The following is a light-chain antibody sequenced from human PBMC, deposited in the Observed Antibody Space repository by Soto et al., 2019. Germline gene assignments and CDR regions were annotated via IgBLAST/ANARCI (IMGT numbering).Light chain of an antibody. Sequence: QSVLTQPASVSGSPGQSITISCTGTSSDVGGYNYVSWYQQHPDKAPKLMIYDVSSRPSGVSNRFSGSKSGNTASLTISGLQAEEEADYYCSSYTSTGTPVVFGGGTKGTVL. CDR2: DVS. CDR1: SSDVGGYNY. J-gene: IGLJ2*01. CDR3: SSYTSTGTPVV. V-gene: IGLV2-14*01.